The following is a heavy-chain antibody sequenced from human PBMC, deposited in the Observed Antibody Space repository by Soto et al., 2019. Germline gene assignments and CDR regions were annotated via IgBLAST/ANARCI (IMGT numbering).Heavy chain of an antibody. CDR1: GDSVSSNSST. CDR3: SRGQASRYYGMDL. CDR2: TFYRSKWYK. D-gene: IGHD2-21*01. V-gene: IGHV6-1*01. Sequence: PSQTLSLTFAISGDSVSSNSSTWNWIRQSPSRVLEWLGGTFYRSKWYKDYAVSVQSRITFNADTSKNQFSLQLSSVTPEDTAVYYCSRGQASRYYGMDLWGDGT. J-gene: IGHJ6*01.